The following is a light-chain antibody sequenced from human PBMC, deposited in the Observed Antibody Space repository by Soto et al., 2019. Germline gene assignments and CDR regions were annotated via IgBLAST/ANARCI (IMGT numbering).Light chain of an antibody. J-gene: IGKJ5*01. Sequence: EIVLTQAPVTLSLSPGERSTLSCRASQSVRTYLAWYQVKPGQAPRLXXYDASSRASGVPARFSGSGSGTDFTLPISSLETEDFALYYGRQRNSWPPITFGQGTRLEI. CDR1: QSVRTY. CDR2: DAS. CDR3: RQRNSWPPIT. V-gene: IGKV3-11*01.